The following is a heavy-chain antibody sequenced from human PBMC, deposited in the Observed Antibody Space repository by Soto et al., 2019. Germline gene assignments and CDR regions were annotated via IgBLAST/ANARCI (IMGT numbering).Heavy chain of an antibody. J-gene: IGHJ4*02. CDR3: AKDYYDSSGYSYLAY. V-gene: IGHV3-23*01. Sequence: GGSLRHSCAASGFTFSNCAMSWVRQPPGKGLEWVSAISGSGGSTYYADSVKGRFTISRDNSKNMLYLQMNSVRAEDTAVYYCAKDYYDSSGYSYLAYWGQGTQVTVSS. D-gene: IGHD3-22*01. CDR1: GFTFSNCA. CDR2: ISGSGGST.